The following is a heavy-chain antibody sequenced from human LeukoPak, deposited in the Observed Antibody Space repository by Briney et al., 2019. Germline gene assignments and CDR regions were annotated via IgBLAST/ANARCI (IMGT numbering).Heavy chain of an antibody. CDR1: GGTFSSYA. D-gene: IGHD3-9*01. J-gene: IGHJ4*02. V-gene: IGHV1-18*01. CDR3: ARGFYDILTGYLNYFDY. Sequence: GSSVKVSCKASGGTFSSYAISWVRQAPGQGLEWMGWISAYNGNTNYAQKLQGRVTMTTDTSTSTAYMELRSLRSDDTAVYYCARGFYDILTGYLNYFDYWGQGTLVTVSS. CDR2: ISAYNGNT.